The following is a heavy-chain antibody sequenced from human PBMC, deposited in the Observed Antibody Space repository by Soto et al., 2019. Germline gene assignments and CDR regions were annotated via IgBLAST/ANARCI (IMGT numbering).Heavy chain of an antibody. J-gene: IGHJ6*02. CDR1: GGSFSGYS. CDR2: INHSGTT. V-gene: IGHV4-34*01. Sequence: PSETLSLTCAVYGGSFSGYSWTWLRQPPGKGLEWIGEINHSGTTDYNPALKSRVTMSADTSKNQFSLRMTSVTAADTAVYYCARVRFDSRSHTYCGLDVCGQVPTVAVSS. CDR3: ARVRFDSRSHTYCGLDV. D-gene: IGHD3-3*01.